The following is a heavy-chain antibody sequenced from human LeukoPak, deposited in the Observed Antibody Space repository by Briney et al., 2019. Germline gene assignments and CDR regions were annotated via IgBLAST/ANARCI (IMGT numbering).Heavy chain of an antibody. J-gene: IGHJ4*02. CDR1: GGSISGGGYS. D-gene: IGHD3-9*01. V-gene: IGHV4-30-2*01. CDR3: ARGRQYDILTGFDY. CDR2: IYDSGST. Sequence: SQTLSLTCAVSGGSISGGGYSWSWIRQRPGRGLEWIGYIYDSGSTYYNPSLKSRVTISIDRSKTQFSLNLSSVTAADTAVYYCARGRQYDILTGFDYWGQGTLVTVSS.